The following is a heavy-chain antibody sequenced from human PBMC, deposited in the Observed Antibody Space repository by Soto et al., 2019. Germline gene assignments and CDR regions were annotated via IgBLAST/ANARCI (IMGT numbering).Heavy chain of an antibody. CDR2: ISSSSSTI. J-gene: IGHJ4*02. Sequence: GGSLRLSCAASGFTFSSYSMNWVRQAPGKGLEWVSYISSSSSTIYYADSVKGRFTISRDNAKNSLYLQMNSLRAEDTAVYYCARVLGDYDFWSGYYVDRGVFDYWGQGTLVTVSS. V-gene: IGHV3-48*01. CDR3: ARVLGDYDFWSGYYVDRGVFDY. CDR1: GFTFSSYS. D-gene: IGHD3-3*01.